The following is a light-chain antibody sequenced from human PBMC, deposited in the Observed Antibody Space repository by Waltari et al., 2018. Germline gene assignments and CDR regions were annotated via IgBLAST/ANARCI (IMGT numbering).Light chain of an antibody. CDR2: EAI. Sequence: QSALTQPASVSGSPGQSITISCTGTSSDVGNDNFVSWYQPHPGKAPKLLLYEAIKRPSGLSSRFSGSKSGNTATLTISGLQAEDEADYYCCSYTSSSTFIFGTGTKVTVL. J-gene: IGLJ1*01. CDR3: CSYTSSSTFI. CDR1: SSDVGNDNF. V-gene: IGLV2-23*01.